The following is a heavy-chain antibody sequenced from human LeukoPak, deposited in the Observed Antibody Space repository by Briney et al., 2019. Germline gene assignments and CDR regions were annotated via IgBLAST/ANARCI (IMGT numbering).Heavy chain of an antibody. CDR2: ICWNSGSI. Sequence: PGGSPRPSRAASGMTLYDYAIEWVPDTPGKGLEWVLGICWNSGSIGYADSVKGRFTISRDNAKNSLYLQMNSLRAEDTALYYCAKAPGPYASGVYNWFDPWGQGTLVTVSS. J-gene: IGHJ5*02. D-gene: IGHD2-2*01. CDR1: GMTLYDYA. CDR3: AKAPGPYASGVYNWFDP. V-gene: IGHV3-9*01.